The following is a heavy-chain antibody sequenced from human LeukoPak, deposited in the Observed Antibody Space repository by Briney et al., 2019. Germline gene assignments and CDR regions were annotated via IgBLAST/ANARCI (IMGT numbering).Heavy chain of an antibody. CDR2: IYYSGST. Sequence: PSETLSLTCTVSGGSISSYYWSWIRQPPGKGLEWIGYIYYSGSTNYNPSLKSRVTISVDTSKNQFSLKLSSVTAADTAVYYCARKRGGMAARGYWYFDLWGRGTLVTVSS. CDR1: GGSISSYY. D-gene: IGHD6-6*01. V-gene: IGHV4-59*12. CDR3: ARKRGGMAARGYWYFDL. J-gene: IGHJ2*01.